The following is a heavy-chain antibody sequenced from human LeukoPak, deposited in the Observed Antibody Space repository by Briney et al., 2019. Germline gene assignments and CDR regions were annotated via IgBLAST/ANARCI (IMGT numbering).Heavy chain of an antibody. CDR1: GGSISSGGYS. J-gene: IGHJ2*01. CDR2: IYQSGST. D-gene: IGHD5-24*01. V-gene: IGHV4-30-2*01. Sequence: PSETLSLTCGVSGGSISSGGYSWRWLRQPPGKGLEWIGYIYQSGSTYYNPSLKSRVTMSVDRSENQFSLKLTSVTAADTAVYYCARDTTYNSYWYFDLWGRGALVTVSS. CDR3: ARDTTYNSYWYFDL.